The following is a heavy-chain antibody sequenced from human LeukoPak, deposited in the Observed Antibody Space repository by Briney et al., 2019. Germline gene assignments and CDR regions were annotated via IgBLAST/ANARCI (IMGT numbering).Heavy chain of an antibody. J-gene: IGHJ3*02. V-gene: IGHV4-61*02. CDR2: IYTSGST. Sequence: PSETLSLTCTVSGGSISSGSYYWSWIRQPPGKGLEWIGRIYTSGSTNYNPSLKSRVTISVDTSKNQFSLKLSSVTAADTAVYYCAREKSARKGRDAFDIWGQGTMVTVSS. CDR3: AREKSARKGRDAFDI. CDR1: GGSISSGSYY.